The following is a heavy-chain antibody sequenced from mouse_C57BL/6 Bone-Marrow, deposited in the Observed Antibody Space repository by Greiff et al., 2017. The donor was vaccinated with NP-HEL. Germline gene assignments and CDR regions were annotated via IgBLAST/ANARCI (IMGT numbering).Heavy chain of an antibody. CDR2: ISSGGSYT. J-gene: IGHJ3*01. Sequence: VQLKESGGDLVKPGGSLKLSCAASGFTFSSYGMSWVRQTPDKRLEWVATISSGGSYTYYPDSVKGRFTISRDNAKNTLYLQMSSLKSEDTAMYYCARLLWLRGFAYWGQGTLVTVSA. CDR1: GFTFSSYG. D-gene: IGHD2-2*01. V-gene: IGHV5-6*01. CDR3: ARLLWLRGFAY.